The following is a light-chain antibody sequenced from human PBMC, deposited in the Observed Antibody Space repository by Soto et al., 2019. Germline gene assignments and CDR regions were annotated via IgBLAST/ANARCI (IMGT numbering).Light chain of an antibody. CDR3: QESYGASFT. CDR1: QRITTN. J-gene: IGKJ3*01. CDR2: VAS. V-gene: IGKV1-39*01. Sequence: DFQVTQSPSSLSASVGDRVTITCRTSQRITTNLHWYQQKPGKAPNLLMYVASNLQSGVPSRFSGGGYGTEFTLTINNLQPEDFATYYCQESYGASFTFGPGIRVDVK.